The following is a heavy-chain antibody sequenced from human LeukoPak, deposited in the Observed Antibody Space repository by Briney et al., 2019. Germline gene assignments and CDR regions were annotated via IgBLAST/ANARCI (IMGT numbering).Heavy chain of an antibody. CDR3: ARTMRYYDSSGYYYLDAFDI. J-gene: IGHJ3*02. CDR2: IYYRGST. D-gene: IGHD3-22*01. CDR1: GGSISSGDYY. Sequence: SQTLSLTCTVSGGSISSGDYYWSWIREPPGKGLEWFGYIYYRGSTCYNPSLKSRVPISVDTSKTQFSLKLSSVTAADTAVYYCARTMRYYDSSGYYYLDAFDIWGQGTMVTVSS. V-gene: IGHV4-30-4*01.